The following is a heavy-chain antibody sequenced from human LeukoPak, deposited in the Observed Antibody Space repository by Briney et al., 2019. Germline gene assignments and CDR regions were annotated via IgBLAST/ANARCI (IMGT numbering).Heavy chain of an antibody. CDR2: INHSGST. J-gene: IGHJ4*02. CDR1: GGSFSGYY. CDR3: ARHLGPYYYDSSGYYYRGYYFDY. V-gene: IGHV4-34*01. D-gene: IGHD3-22*01. Sequence: PSETLSLTCAVYGGSFSGYYWSWIRQPPGKGLEWIGEINHSGSTNYNPSLKSRVTISVDTSKNQFPLKLSSVTAADTAVYYCARHLGPYYYDSSGYYYRGYYFDYWGQGTLVTVSS.